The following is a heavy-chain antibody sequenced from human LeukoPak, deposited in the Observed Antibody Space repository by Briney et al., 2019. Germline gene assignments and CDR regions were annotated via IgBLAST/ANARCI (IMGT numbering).Heavy chain of an antibody. CDR2: IYPGDSDT. D-gene: IGHD6-19*01. CDR3: ARPLRSGWFDAFDI. CDR1: GYTFTTHW. Sequence: PGESLKISCKGSGYTFTTHWIGWVRQMPGKGLEWMGIIYPGDSDTRYSPSFQGQVTISADKSISTAYLQWSSLKASDTAMYYCARPLRSGWFDAFDIWGQGTMVTVSS. J-gene: IGHJ3*02. V-gene: IGHV5-51*01.